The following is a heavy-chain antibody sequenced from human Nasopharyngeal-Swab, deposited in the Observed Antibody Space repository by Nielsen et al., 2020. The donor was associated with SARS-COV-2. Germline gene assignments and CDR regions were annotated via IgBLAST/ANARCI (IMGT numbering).Heavy chain of an antibody. CDR2: IYPGDSNT. V-gene: IGHV5-51*01. J-gene: IGHJ4*02. CDR1: GYSFDYSW. CDR3: ARSSFDGSGKFYNGLYFFDY. D-gene: IGHD3-10*01. Sequence: GGSLRLSCKGSGYSFDYSWIAWVRQMPGKGLEWMGMIYPGDSNTKYSPSFQGQGTISVDKSISTAYLQWNSLKVSDTGIYFCARSSFDGSGKFYNGLYFFDYWGQGTLVTVSS.